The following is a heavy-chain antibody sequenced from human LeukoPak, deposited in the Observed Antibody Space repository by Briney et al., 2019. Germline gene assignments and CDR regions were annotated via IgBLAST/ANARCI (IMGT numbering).Heavy chain of an antibody. V-gene: IGHV1-69*13. CDR1: GGTFSSYA. D-gene: IGHD3-3*01. CDR2: IIPIFGTA. CDR3: AGAHTYYDFWSGPYYYYMDV. J-gene: IGHJ6*03. Sequence: ASVKVSCKASGGTFSSYAISWVRQAPGQGLEWMGGIIPIFGTANYAQKFQGRVTITADESTSTAYMELSSLRSEDTAVYYCAGAHTYYDFWSGPYYYYMDVWGKGTTVTVSS.